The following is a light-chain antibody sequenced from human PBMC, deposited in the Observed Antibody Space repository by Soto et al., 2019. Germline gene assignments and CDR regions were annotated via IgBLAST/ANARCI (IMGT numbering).Light chain of an antibody. J-gene: IGLJ1*01. CDR3: SSYTGSSTRYV. V-gene: IGLV2-14*01. CDR2: EVT. Sequence: QSALTQPASVSGSPGQSITISCTGTSSDVGTYNYVSWYQQHPGKAPKVMIYEVTYRPSGVSNRFSGSKSGNTASLTISGLQAEDEAEYYCSSYTGSSTRYVFGTGNKV. CDR1: SSDVGTYNY.